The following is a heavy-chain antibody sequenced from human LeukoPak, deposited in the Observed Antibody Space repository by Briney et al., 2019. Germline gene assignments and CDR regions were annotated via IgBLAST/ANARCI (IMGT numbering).Heavy chain of an antibody. CDR3: ARFRVAGTRYFDY. Sequence: GSLRLSCAASGFTFSSYGMSWVRQAPGKGLEWIGNIYYIGTTYYNPSLKSRVTISVDTSKNQFSLKLSSVTAADTAVYYCARFRVAGTRYFDYWGQGTLVTVSS. CDR1: GFTFSSYG. V-gene: IGHV4-38-2*01. J-gene: IGHJ4*02. D-gene: IGHD6-19*01. CDR2: IYYIGTT.